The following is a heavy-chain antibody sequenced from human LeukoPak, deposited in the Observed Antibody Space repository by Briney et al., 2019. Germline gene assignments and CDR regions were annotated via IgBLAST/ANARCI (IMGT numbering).Heavy chain of an antibody. D-gene: IGHD3-3*01. CDR1: GYTFTSYG. Sequence: ASVKVSCKASGYTFTSYGISWVRQAPGQGLEWMGWISAYNGNTNYAQKLQGRVTMTTDTSTSTAYMELRSLRSDDTAVYYCARDSITIFAVVIDYWGQGTLVTASS. J-gene: IGHJ4*02. CDR2: ISAYNGNT. V-gene: IGHV1-18*01. CDR3: ARDSITIFAVVIDY.